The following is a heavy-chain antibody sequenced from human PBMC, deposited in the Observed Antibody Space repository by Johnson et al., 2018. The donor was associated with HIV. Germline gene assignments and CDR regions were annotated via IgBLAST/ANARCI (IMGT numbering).Heavy chain of an antibody. CDR1: GFTFSDYY. Sequence: QVQLVESGGGLVKPGGSLRLSCVASGFTFSDYYMSWIRQAPGKGLEWVSYISSSGSTIYYADSVKGRFTISRSESKNTLYLQMNSLKIEDTAVYYCATVVVITQDAFDIWGQGTMVTVSS. CDR2: ISSSGSTI. V-gene: IGHV3-11*01. D-gene: IGHD3-22*01. J-gene: IGHJ3*02. CDR3: ATVVVITQDAFDI.